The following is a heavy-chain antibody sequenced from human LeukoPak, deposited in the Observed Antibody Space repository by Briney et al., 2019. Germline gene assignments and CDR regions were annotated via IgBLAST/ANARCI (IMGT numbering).Heavy chain of an antibody. CDR2: ISGSVGST. CDR1: GFAFSSYA. D-gene: IGHD3-9*01. CDR3: AKVPHYDILTGYYSETTFDY. J-gene: IGHJ4*02. Sequence: PGGSLRLSCAASGFAFSSYAMSWVRQAPGKGLEWDSAISGSVGSTYYADSVKGRFTISRNNSKNTLYLQMNSLRAEDTAVYYCAKVPHYDILTGYYSETTFDYWGQGTLVTVSS. V-gene: IGHV3-23*01.